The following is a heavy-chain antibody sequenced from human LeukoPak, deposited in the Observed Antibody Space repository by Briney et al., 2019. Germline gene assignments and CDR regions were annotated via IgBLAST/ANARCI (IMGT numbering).Heavy chain of an antibody. V-gene: IGHV4-59*01. J-gene: IGHJ5*02. D-gene: IGHD3-10*01. CDR1: GGSISSYY. Sequence: KPSETLSLTCTVSGGSISSYYWSWIRQPPGKGLEWIGYIYYSGSTNYNPSLKSRVTISVDTSKNQFSLKLSSVTAADTAVYYCARELNYGSGGPRLNWFDPWGQGTLVTVSS. CDR2: IYYSGST. CDR3: ARELNYGSGGPRLNWFDP.